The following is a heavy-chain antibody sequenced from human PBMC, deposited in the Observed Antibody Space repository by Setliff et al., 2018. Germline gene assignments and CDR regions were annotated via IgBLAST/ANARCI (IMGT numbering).Heavy chain of an antibody. V-gene: IGHV4-38-2*01. J-gene: IGHJ5*02. D-gene: IGHD3-22*01. CDR2: IHHSGKA. CDR1: GFSISSGYY. Sequence: LSLTCAVSGFSISSGYYWGWIRQPPGKGLEWIVNIHHSGKAYYNPSLKSRVTMSVDTSKNHVSLKLSSVTAADTAVYYCARAHTWSLPNDNSGYPGWFDPWGQGTSVTVSS. CDR3: ARAHTWSLPNDNSGYPGWFDP.